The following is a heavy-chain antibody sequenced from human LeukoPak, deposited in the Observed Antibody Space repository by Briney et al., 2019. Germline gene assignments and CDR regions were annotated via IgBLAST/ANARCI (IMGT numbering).Heavy chain of an antibody. D-gene: IGHD3-22*01. V-gene: IGHV3-30*18. CDR3: AKDPDYDSGGSFDY. J-gene: IGHJ4*02. CDR2: ISYDGSIK. Sequence: GSLRLSCAASGFTFSSYGMHWVRQAPGKGLEWVAVISYDGSIKYFADSVKGRFTISRDNSKNTLYLQMNSLRAEDTAVYYCAKDPDYDSGGSFDYWGQGTLVTVSS. CDR1: GFTFSSYG.